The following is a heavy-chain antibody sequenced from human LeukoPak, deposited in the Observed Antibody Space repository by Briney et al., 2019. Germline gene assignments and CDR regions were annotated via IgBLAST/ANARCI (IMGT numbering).Heavy chain of an antibody. Sequence: GESLKISCKGSGYSFTTYWIGWVRQMPGKGLEWMGIIYPGDSDTRYSPSFQGQVTISADKSISTAYLQWSSLKASDTAMYYCARAGYCSTTSCPGLDYWGQGTLVTVSS. J-gene: IGHJ4*02. D-gene: IGHD2-2*01. CDR3: ARAGYCSTTSCPGLDY. V-gene: IGHV5-51*01. CDR2: IYPGDSDT. CDR1: GYSFTTYW.